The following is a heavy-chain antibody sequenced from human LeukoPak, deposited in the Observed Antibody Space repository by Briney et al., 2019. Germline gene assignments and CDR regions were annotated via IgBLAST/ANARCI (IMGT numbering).Heavy chain of an antibody. J-gene: IGHJ6*02. CDR2: ISSSSSYI. CDR1: GFTFSSYS. CDR3: ARVGLAGYGMDV. Sequence: GGSLRLSCAASGFTFSSYSMNWVRQAPGKGLEWVSSISSSSSYIYYADSVKGRFTISRDNAKNSLYLQMNSLRAEDTAVYYRARVGLAGYGMDVWGQGTTVTVSS. D-gene: IGHD3-16*01. V-gene: IGHV3-21*01.